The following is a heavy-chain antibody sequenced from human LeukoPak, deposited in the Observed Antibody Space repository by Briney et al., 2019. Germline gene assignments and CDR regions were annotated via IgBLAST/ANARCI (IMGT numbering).Heavy chain of an antibody. CDR3: AKDPLWDSYAES. CDR2: ITGSANNA. CDR1: GFTLSTFP. D-gene: IGHD5-18*01. Sequence: PGVTLRLYCVASGFTLSTFPMNLIRQSPGKGLEWISTITGSANNAYYSDSVKGRFTISRDNSKNTLYLQMNSLRVEDTAVYVCAKDPLWDSYAESWGQGTLVTVAS. J-gene: IGHJ5*02. V-gene: IGHV3-23*01.